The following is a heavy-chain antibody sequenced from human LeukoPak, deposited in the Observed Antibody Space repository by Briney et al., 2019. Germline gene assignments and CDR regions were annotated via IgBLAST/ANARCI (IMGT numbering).Heavy chain of an antibody. D-gene: IGHD3-3*01. CDR3: ARERSNYDFWSGYTDY. CDR2: IFYSGST. Sequence: PSETLSLTCTVSSGSISTSNYYWGWVRQPPGKALEWLGNIFYSGSTYYSPSLKSRVTISLDTSRNQFSLQLKSVTPEDTAVYYCARERSNYDFWSGYTDYWGQGTLVTVSS. V-gene: IGHV4-39*07. J-gene: IGHJ4*02. CDR1: SGSISTSNYY.